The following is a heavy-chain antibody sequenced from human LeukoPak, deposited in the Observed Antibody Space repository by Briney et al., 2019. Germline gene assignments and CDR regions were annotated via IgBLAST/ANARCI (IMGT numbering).Heavy chain of an antibody. CDR2: IYYTEST. J-gene: IGHJ4*02. CDR1: DGSISNYY. Sequence: PSETLSLTCTVSDGSISNYYWNWIRQPPGKGLEWIGYIYYTESTNYNPSLKSRVTISLDTSKNQFSLKLSSVTAADTAVYYCARVGRYCSGGSCYLGFDYWGQGTLVTVSS. CDR3: ARVGRYCSGGSCYLGFDY. V-gene: IGHV4-59*01. D-gene: IGHD2-15*01.